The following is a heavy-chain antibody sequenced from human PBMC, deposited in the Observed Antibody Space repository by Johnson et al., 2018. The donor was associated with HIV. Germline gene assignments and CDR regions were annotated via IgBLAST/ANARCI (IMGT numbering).Heavy chain of an antibody. CDR1: GFTFSSNY. CDR3: ARSQVAATSEGAFDI. D-gene: IGHD2-15*01. Sequence: VQLVESGGGVVQPGRSLRLSCAASGFTFSSNYMSWVRQAPGKGLEWVSVIYSGGSTYYADSVKGRFTISRDNSKNTLYLQMNSLRAEDTAVYYCARSQVAATSEGAFDIWGQGTMVTVSS. J-gene: IGHJ3*02. V-gene: IGHV3-66*01. CDR2: IYSGGST.